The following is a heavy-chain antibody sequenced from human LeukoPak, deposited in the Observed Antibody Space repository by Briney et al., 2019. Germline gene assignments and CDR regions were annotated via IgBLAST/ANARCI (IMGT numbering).Heavy chain of an antibody. CDR2: VYYSGTT. Sequence: SETLSLTCGVYGGSFSGYYWNWIRQPPGKALEWLGSVYYSGTTSYNPSLKSRVSMSVDMSKNHFSLRLRSVTAADTAMYYCAREGPYRSGYAHNWFDPWGQGTLVTVSS. CDR1: GGSFSGYY. CDR3: AREGPYRSGYAHNWFDP. J-gene: IGHJ5*02. V-gene: IGHV4-34*10. D-gene: IGHD5-12*01.